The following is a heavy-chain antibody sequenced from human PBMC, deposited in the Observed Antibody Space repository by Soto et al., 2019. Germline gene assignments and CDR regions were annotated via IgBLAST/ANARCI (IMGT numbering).Heavy chain of an antibody. J-gene: IGHJ4*02. CDR2: ISGDGSNK. Sequence: QVQLVESGGGVVQPGRSLRLSCAASGFSFSRHGMHWVRQTPGKGLEWVSVISGDGSNKYYADSVKGRLTISRDNSKNTRYLQMNSLSAEDTAMYDCARDHADWPDGNSHYWGQGALVTVSS. D-gene: IGHD2-21*01. CDR3: ARDHADWPDGNSHY. V-gene: IGHV3-30*03. CDR1: GFSFSRHG.